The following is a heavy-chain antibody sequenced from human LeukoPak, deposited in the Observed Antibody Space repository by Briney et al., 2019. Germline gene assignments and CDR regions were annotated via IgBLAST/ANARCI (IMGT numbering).Heavy chain of an antibody. Sequence: GRSLRLSCAASGFTFSSYAMHWVRQAPGKGLEWVAVISYDGSNKYYADSVKGRFTISRDNSKNTLYLQMNSLRAEDTAVYFCASFPWDLRPTWGQGTLVTVSS. D-gene: IGHD1-26*01. J-gene: IGHJ4*02. CDR1: GFTFSSYA. V-gene: IGHV3-30-3*01. CDR2: ISYDGSNK. CDR3: ASFPWDLRPT.